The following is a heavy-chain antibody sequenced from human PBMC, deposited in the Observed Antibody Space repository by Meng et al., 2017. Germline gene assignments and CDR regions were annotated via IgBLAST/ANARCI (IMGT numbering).Heavy chain of an antibody. Sequence: QVQLVPSGAEVKKPGASGKVSCKASGYTFIGYYMHWVRQAPGQGLEWMGRINPNSGGTNYAQKFQGRVNMTRDTSISTAYMELSRLRSDDTAVYYCAREAITNYDILTGYPDYWGQGTLVTVSS. J-gene: IGHJ4*02. CDR3: AREAITNYDILTGYPDY. CDR1: GYTFIGYY. D-gene: IGHD3-9*01. CDR2: INPNSGGT. V-gene: IGHV1-2*06.